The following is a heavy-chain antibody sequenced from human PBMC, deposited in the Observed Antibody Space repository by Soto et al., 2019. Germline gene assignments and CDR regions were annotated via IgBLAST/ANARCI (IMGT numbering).Heavy chain of an antibody. CDR1: GYTFTNYW. CDR2: IYPGDSDT. Sequence: LGESLKISCKGSGYTFTNYWIGWVRQMPGKGLEWMGIIYPGDSDTKYNPSFQGQVTISADKSITTTYLRWTSLKASDTAIYYCAASICYYGMDVWGQGTTVTVSS. CDR3: AASICYYGMDV. V-gene: IGHV5-51*01. J-gene: IGHJ6*02.